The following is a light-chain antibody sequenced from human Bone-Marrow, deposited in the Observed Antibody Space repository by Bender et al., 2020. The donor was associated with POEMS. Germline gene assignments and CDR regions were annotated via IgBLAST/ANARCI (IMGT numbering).Light chain of an antibody. J-gene: IGLJ1*01. CDR3: QVWDSSSDSYV. CDR2: DDS. Sequence: SYVLTQPPSVSLAPGKTASITCGGNNIGSKSVHWYQQKPGQAPVLVVYDDSDRPSGIPERFSGSNSGNTAALTISRVEAGDEADYWCQVWDSSSDSYVFGSGTTVSVL. V-gene: IGLV3-21*03. CDR1: NIGSKS.